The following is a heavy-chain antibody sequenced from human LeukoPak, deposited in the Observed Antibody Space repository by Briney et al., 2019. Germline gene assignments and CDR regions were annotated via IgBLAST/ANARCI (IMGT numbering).Heavy chain of an antibody. CDR3: ARAWYGDYRFDY. CDR1: GGSFSGYY. CDR2: INHSGST. D-gene: IGHD4-17*01. V-gene: IGHV4-34*01. J-gene: IGHJ4*02. Sequence: SETLSLTCAVYGGSFSGYYWSWIRQPPGKGLEWIGEINHSGSTNYNPSLKSRVTISVDTSKNQFSLKLSSVTAADTDVYYCARAWYGDYRFDYWGQGTLVTVSS.